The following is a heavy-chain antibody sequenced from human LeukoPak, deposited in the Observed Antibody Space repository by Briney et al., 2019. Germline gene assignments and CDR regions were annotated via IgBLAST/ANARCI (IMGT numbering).Heavy chain of an antibody. CDR2: IYYSGST. CDR3: ARGTYYYDSSGSYYFDY. Sequence: TSSETLSLTCTISGGSISSYYWSWIRQPPGKGLEWVGYIYYSGSTNYNPSLKSRVTISVDTSKNQFSLKLSSVTAADTAVYYCARGTYYYDSSGSYYFDYWGQGTLVTVSS. D-gene: IGHD3-22*01. CDR1: GGSISSYY. V-gene: IGHV4-59*01. J-gene: IGHJ4*02.